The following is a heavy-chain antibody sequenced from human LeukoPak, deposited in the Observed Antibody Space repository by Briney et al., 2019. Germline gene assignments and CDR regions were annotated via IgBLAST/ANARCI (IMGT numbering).Heavy chain of an antibody. Sequence: PSETLSLTCTVSGDSTSNFYWNWIRQSPGKGLEWIGNIHYGGSSVYNPSLKSRGTISIDTSRRQFFLKLKSVTAADTAVYFCALAPNSNWFDFWGPGTLVTVSS. CDR2: IHYGGSS. J-gene: IGHJ5*01. V-gene: IGHV4-59*03. D-gene: IGHD2-8*01. CDR3: ALAPNSNWFDF. CDR1: GDSTSNFY.